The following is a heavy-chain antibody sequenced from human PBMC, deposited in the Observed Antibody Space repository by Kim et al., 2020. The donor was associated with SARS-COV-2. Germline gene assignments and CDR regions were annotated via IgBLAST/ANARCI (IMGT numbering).Heavy chain of an antibody. V-gene: IGHV3-23*01. Sequence: YYSDSVRGRFTISRDSSKSTVDLQMNSLTADDTAVYYCAKTIVEARFFDYWGRGTLVTVSS. J-gene: IGHJ4*02. D-gene: IGHD6-6*01. CDR3: AKTIVEARFFDY.